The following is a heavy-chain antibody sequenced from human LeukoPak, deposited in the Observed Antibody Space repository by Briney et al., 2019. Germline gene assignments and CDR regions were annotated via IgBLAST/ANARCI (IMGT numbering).Heavy chain of an antibody. V-gene: IGHV1-24*01. CDR3: ATAGPGYYYYGMDV. D-gene: IGHD3-10*01. CDR2: FDPEDGET. J-gene: IGHJ6*04. CDR1: GYTLTELS. Sequence: ASVKVSCKASGYTLTELSMHWVRQAPGKGLEWMGGFDPEDGETIYAQKFQGRVTMTEDTSTDTAYMELSSLRSEDTAVYYCATAGPGYYYYGMDVWGKGTTVTVSS.